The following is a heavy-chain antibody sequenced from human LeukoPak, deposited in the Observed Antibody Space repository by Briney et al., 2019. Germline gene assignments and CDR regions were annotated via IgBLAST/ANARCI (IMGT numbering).Heavy chain of an antibody. CDR3: ARGQATRPATYYYGSGSYYNRGYFQH. J-gene: IGHJ1*01. CDR2: INHSGST. Sequence: SETLSLTCAVYGGSFSGYYWSWIRQPPGKGLEWVGEINHSGSTNYNPSLKSRVTISVDTSKNQFSLKLSSVTAADTAVYYCARGQATRPATYYYGSGSYYNRGYFQHWGQGTLVTVSS. D-gene: IGHD3-10*01. V-gene: IGHV4-34*01. CDR1: GGSFSGYY.